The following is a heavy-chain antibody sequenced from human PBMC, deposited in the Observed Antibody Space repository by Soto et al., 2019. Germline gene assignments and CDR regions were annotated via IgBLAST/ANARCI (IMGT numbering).Heavy chain of an antibody. CDR3: SRGRDCYQCGNFAY. V-gene: IGHV1-2*04. CDR1: GYTFTGYY. CDR2: INPNSGGT. J-gene: IGHJ4*02. Sequence: QVQLVQSGAEVKKPGASVKVSCKASGYTFTGYYMHWVRQAPGQGLEWMGWINPNSGGTNYAQKFQGWVTMTRDTTISTAYTGIESMRSDDTAVSDCSRGRDCYQCGNFAYWGQGTLDTVSS. D-gene: IGHD2-15*01.